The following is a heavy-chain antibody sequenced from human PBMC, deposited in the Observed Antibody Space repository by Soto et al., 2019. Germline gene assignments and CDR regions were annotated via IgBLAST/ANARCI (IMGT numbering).Heavy chain of an antibody. V-gene: IGHV3-15*01. CDR2: GGTT. D-gene: IGHD4-17*01. J-gene: IGHJ4*02. CDR3: TSLYYGH. Sequence: GGTTDYAAPVQGRFTISRDESRNTLYLQMNSLRTEDTAVYYCTSLYYGHWGQGTLVTVSS.